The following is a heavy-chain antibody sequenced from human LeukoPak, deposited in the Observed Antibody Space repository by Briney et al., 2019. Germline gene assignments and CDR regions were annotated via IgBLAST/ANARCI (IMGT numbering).Heavy chain of an antibody. CDR3: ANYLYDVSGYYHFEN. V-gene: IGHV3-23*01. CDR2: ISGGGGST. Sequence: PGGSLRLSCGAPGQILSSQAGMAVRQAPGKGLEWVSGISGGGGSTFYADSVKGRFTISSDRSKSTLFLQMDSLRAEDTALYYCANYLYDVSGYYHFENWSQGTLVTVSS. CDR1: GQILSSQA. J-gene: IGHJ4*02. D-gene: IGHD3-22*01.